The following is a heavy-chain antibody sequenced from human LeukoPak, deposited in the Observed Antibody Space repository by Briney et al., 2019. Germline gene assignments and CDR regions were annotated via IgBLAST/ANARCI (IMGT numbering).Heavy chain of an antibody. CDR2: ISSSSSTI. CDR1: GFTFNDYG. CDR3: ARDQMGAAAGIFDY. D-gene: IGHD6-13*01. J-gene: IGHJ4*02. V-gene: IGHV3-48*01. Sequence: PGGSLRLSCAASGFTFNDYGMHWVRQAPGKGLEWVSYISSSSSTIYYADSVKGRFAISRDNAKNSLYLQMNSLRAEDTAVYYCARDQMGAAAGIFDYWGQGTLVTVSS.